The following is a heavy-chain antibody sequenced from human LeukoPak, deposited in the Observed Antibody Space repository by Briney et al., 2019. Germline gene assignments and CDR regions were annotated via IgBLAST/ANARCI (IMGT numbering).Heavy chain of an antibody. V-gene: IGHV1-69*13. D-gene: IGHD6-19*01. CDR2: IIPIFGTA. J-gene: IGHJ4*02. Sequence: ASVTVSCTASGGTFSSYAISWVRQAPGQGLEWMGGIIPIFGTANYAQKFQGRVTITADESTSTAYMELSSLRSEDTAVYYCARDPGYSSDRFDYWGQGTLVTVSS. CDR3: ARDPGYSSDRFDY. CDR1: GGTFSSYA.